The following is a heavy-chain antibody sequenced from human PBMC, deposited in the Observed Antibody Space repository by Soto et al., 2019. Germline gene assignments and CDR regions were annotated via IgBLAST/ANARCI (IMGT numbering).Heavy chain of an antibody. CDR2: INAGNGNT. Sequence: GASVKVSCKASGYSFTSYAMHWVRPAPGQRLEWMGWINAGNGNTKYSQKFQGRVTITRDTSASTAYMELSSLRSEDTAVYYCARDGNILTADAFDIWGQGTMVTVSS. CDR3: ARDGNILTADAFDI. D-gene: IGHD3-9*01. CDR1: GYSFTSYA. V-gene: IGHV1-3*01. J-gene: IGHJ3*02.